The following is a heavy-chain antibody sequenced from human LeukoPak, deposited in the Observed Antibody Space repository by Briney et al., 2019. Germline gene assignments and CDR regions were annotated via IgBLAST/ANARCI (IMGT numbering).Heavy chain of an antibody. CDR2: ISSSSTI. J-gene: IGHJ4*02. D-gene: IGHD3-22*01. Sequence: GGSLRLSCAASGFTFSSYSMNWVRQAPGKGLEWVSYISSSSTIYYADSVKGRFTISRDNAKNSLYLQMNSLRAEDTAVYYCARTYYYDSSGYEVFDYWGQGTLVTVSS. CDR1: GFTFSSYS. V-gene: IGHV3-48*01. CDR3: ARTYYYDSSGYEVFDY.